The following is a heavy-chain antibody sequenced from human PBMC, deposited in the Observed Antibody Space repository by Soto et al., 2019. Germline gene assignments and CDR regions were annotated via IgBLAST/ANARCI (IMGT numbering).Heavy chain of an antibody. CDR3: ARVGTTVTANWFDP. CDR2: IKQDGSEK. J-gene: IGHJ5*02. D-gene: IGHD4-4*01. V-gene: IGHV3-7*01. CDR1: GFTFSSYW. Sequence: GGSLRLSCAASGFTFSSYWMSWVRQAPGKGLEWVANIKQDGSEKYYVDSVKGRFTISRDNAKNSLYLQMNSLRAEDTSVYYCARVGTTVTANWFDPWGQGTLVTVSS.